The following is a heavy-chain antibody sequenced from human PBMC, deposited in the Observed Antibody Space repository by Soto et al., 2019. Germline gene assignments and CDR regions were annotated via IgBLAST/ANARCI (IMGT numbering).Heavy chain of an antibody. Sequence: EVQLVESGGGLVQPGGSLRLSCATSGFTFSNYWMHWVRQVPGKGLMWVSRITPDGSYTSYADSVKGRFTISRDNAKNTLYLQMNGLRVEDTAIYYCARDLIIVVTPGDDFDYWGQGTLVAVSS. CDR1: GFTFSNYW. J-gene: IGHJ4*02. D-gene: IGHD5-12*01. CDR3: ARDLIIVVTPGDDFDY. V-gene: IGHV3-74*01. CDR2: ITPDGSYT.